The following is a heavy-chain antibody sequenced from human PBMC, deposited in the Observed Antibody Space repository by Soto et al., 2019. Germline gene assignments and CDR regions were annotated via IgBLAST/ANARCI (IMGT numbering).Heavy chain of an antibody. J-gene: IGHJ6*02. CDR1: GFSFSTYS. CDR2: ISSRGDP. D-gene: IGHD2-21*02. Sequence: KPGGSLRLSCAASGFSFSTYSMNWVRQAPGKGLEWVSSISSRGDPYYADSVKGRFTISRDNAKNSVSLQMDSLRAEDAAVYYCAREETAWPLAYGLDVWGQGTTVTVSS. V-gene: IGHV3-21*01. CDR3: AREETAWPLAYGLDV.